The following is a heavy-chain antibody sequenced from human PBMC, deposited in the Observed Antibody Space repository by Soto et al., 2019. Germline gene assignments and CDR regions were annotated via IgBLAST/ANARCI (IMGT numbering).Heavy chain of an antibody. Sequence: PSETLSLTCTVSGGSVSSGSYYWSWIRQPPGKGLEWIGYIYYSGSTNYNPSLKSRVTISVDTSKNQFSLKLSSVTAADTAVYYCARELEVAAPKSWFDPWGQGTLVTVSS. V-gene: IGHV4-61*01. CDR3: ARELEVAAPKSWFDP. J-gene: IGHJ5*02. CDR1: GGSVSSGSYY. D-gene: IGHD2-15*01. CDR2: IYYSGST.